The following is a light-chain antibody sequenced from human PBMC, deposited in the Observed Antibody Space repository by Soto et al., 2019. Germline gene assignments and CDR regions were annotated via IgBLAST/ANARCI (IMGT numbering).Light chain of an antibody. CDR1: SSDVGGYNS. J-gene: IGLJ1*01. CDR3: SSYAGNDNCV. V-gene: IGLV2-8*01. CDR2: DIS. Sequence: QSALTQPASVSGSPGQSITISCTGTSSDVGGYNSVSWFQQHPGKAPKLIIFDISKRPSGVPGRFSGSKSGNTASLTVSGLQADDEADYYCSSYAGNDNCVFGTGTKLTVL.